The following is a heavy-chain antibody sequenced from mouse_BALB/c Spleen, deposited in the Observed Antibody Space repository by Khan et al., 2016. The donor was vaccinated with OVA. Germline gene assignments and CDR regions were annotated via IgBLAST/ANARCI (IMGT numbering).Heavy chain of an antibody. D-gene: IGHD1-2*01. V-gene: IGHV1-77*01. J-gene: IGHJ3*01. CDR1: GYTFTDFY. CDR2: ISPGSGDT. Sequence: QVQLQQSGTELARPGASVNLSCKASGYTFTDFYINWVKQRSGQGLEWIGEISPGSGDTYYNEKFKGKATLTADKSSSTAYLPLRSLTSEASAVYFCARRNYFGYTFAYWGQGTLVTVSA. CDR3: ARRNYFGYTFAY.